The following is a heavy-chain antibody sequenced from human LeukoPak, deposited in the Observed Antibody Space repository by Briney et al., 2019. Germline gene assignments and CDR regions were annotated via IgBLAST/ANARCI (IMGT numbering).Heavy chain of an antibody. CDR1: GFTFSSYS. D-gene: IGHD3-22*01. J-gene: IGHJ4*02. V-gene: IGHV3-21*01. CDR2: ISSSSSYI. CDR3: ARDRRGYDSSGIFDY. Sequence: GGSLRLSCAASGFTFSSYSMNWVRQAPGKGLEWVSSISSSSSYIYYADSVKGRFTISRDNAKNSLYLQMNSLRAEDTAVYYCARDRRGYDSSGIFDYWGQGTLVTVSS.